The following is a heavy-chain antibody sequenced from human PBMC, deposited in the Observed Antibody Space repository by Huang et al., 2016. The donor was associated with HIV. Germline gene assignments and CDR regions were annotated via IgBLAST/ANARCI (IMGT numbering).Heavy chain of an antibody. J-gene: IGHJ4*02. CDR1: AYTFINYG. CDR3: ARSSDGGRNDY. CDR2: ISAYNGDT. D-gene: IGHD3-10*01. Sequence: QVQLVQSGAEVKKPGASVKVSCKASAYTFINYGISWVRQAPGQGLEWMEGISAYNGDTNYAQRIQGRVTMTTDTSTSTAYMELRSLRSDDTAVYYCARSSDGGRNDYWGQGTLVTVSS. V-gene: IGHV1-18*01.